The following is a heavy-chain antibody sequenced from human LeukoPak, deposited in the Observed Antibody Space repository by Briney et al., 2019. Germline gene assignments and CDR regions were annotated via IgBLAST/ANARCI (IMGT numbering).Heavy chain of an antibody. CDR3: AKFNSYVMVRGAQDAFDI. J-gene: IGHJ3*02. CDR2: ISWNSGSI. V-gene: IGHV3-9*01. CDR1: GFTFDDYA. D-gene: IGHD3-10*01. Sequence: GRSLRLSCAASGFTFDDYAMHWVRQAPGKGLEWVSGISWNSGSIGYADSVKGRFTISRDNAKNSLYLKMNSLRAEDTALYYCAKFNSYVMVRGAQDAFDIWGQGTMVTVSS.